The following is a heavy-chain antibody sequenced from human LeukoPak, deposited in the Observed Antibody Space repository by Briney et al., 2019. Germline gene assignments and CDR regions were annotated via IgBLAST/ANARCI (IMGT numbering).Heavy chain of an antibody. CDR2: MDADGSNT. CDR1: GFTFKNSW. J-gene: IGHJ3*02. Sequence: GGSLRLSCVASGFTFKNSWMHWVRQAPGKGLVWVSRMDADGSNTHYVDSVRGRFTISRDNAKDTLYLQMNSLRVEDTAVYYCARGGWYLYDALDIWGQGTLVTVSS. D-gene: IGHD6-19*01. V-gene: IGHV3-74*01. CDR3: ARGGWYLYDALDI.